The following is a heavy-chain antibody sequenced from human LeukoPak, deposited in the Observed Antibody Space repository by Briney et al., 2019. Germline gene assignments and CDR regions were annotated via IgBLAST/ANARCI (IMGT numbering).Heavy chain of an antibody. V-gene: IGHV4-34*01. CDR3: ATAGGLPTAMGFDP. D-gene: IGHD2-2*01. CDR1: GGSFSGYY. Sequence: SETLSLTCAVYGGSFSGYYWSWIRQPPGKGLEWIGEINHSGSTNYNPSLKSRVTISVDTSKNRFSLKLSSVTAADTAVYYCATAGGLPTAMGFDPWGQGTLVSVST. J-gene: IGHJ5*02. CDR2: INHSGST.